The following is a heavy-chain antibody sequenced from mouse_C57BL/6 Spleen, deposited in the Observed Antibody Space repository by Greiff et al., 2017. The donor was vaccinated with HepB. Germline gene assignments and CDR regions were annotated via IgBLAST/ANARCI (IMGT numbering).Heavy chain of an antibody. V-gene: IGHV1-9*01. CDR1: GYTFTGYW. J-gene: IGHJ2*01. CDR2: ILPGSGST. D-gene: IGHD1-1*01. CDR3: ASRGNYYGSSYKGY. Sequence: QVQLKQSGAELMKPGASVKLSCKATGYTFTGYWIEWVKQRPGHGLEWIGEILPGSGSTNYNEKFKGKATFTADTSSNTAYMQLSSLTTEDSAIYYCASRGNYYGSSYKGYWGQGTTLTVSS.